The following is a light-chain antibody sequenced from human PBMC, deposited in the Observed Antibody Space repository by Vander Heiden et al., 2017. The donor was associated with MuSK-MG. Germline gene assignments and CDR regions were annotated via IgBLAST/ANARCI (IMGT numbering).Light chain of an antibody. Sequence: QMTQSPSSLSASVGDRVTITCQASQDISNYLNWYQQKPGKAPKLLIYAASNLETGVPSRFSGSGSGTDFTFTISSLQPEDIATYYCQQYENPPRTFGEGTKVEIK. CDR2: AAS. V-gene: IGKV1-33*01. J-gene: IGKJ4*02. CDR1: QDISNY. CDR3: QQYENPPRT.